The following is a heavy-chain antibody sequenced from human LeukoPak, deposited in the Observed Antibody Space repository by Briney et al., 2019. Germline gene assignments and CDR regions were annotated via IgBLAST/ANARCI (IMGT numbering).Heavy chain of an antibody. J-gene: IGHJ4*02. CDR2: IYYSGNN. CDR3: ARAFRAAAIDY. V-gene: IGHV4-59*01. Sequence: SETLSLTCTVSGGSISNYYWSWIRQPPGKGLEWIGNIYYSGNNNYNPALKSRVTISVDTSKNQFSLKLSSVTAADTAVYYCARAFRAAAIDYWGQGTLVTVSS. CDR1: GGSISNYY. D-gene: IGHD6-13*01.